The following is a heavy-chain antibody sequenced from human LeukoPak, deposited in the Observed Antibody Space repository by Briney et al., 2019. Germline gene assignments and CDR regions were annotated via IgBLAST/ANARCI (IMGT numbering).Heavy chain of an antibody. CDR2: IYYSGST. D-gene: IGHD1-26*01. J-gene: IGHJ4*02. CDR3: AKSGGYGLIDY. Sequence: SETLSLTCAVSGGSINNNHYYWGWIRQPPGKGLEWIGSIYYSGSTYYNASLQSRVTISIDTSKNQFSLRLNSVTAADTAMYYCAKSGGYGLIDYWGQGTLVTVSS. V-gene: IGHV4-39*01. CDR1: GGSINNNHYY.